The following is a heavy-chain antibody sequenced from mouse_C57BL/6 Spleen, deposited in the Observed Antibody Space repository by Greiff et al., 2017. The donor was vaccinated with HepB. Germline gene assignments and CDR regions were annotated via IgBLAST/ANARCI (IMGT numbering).Heavy chain of an antibody. CDR2: IWSGGST. CDR1: GFSLTSYG. Sequence: QVQLKESGPGLVQPSQRLSITCTVSGFSLTSYGVHWVRQPPGKGLEWLGVIWSGGSTDYNAAFISRLSISKDNSKSQVFFKMNSLQADDTAIYYCAETGTGAMDYWGQGTSVTVSS. CDR3: AETGTGAMDY. J-gene: IGHJ4*01. D-gene: IGHD4-1*01. V-gene: IGHV2-4*01.